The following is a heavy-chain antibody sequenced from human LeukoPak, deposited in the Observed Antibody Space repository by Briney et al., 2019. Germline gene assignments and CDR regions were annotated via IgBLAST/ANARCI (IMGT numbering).Heavy chain of an antibody. CDR2: ISGDSTDI. D-gene: IGHD3-22*01. J-gene: IGHJ4*02. Sequence: GGSLRLSCATSGFTFKSYAMNWVRQSPGEGLEWVSSISGDSTDIYYADSLMGRSTISRDNAKNSLYLQINSLRAEDTAIYYCARRGYSDSSGYDYWGQGTLVTVSS. V-gene: IGHV3-21*01. CDR3: ARRGYSDSSGYDY. CDR1: GFTFKSYA.